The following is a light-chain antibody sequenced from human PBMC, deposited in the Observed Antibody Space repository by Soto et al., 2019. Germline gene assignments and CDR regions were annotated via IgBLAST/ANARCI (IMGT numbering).Light chain of an antibody. CDR2: AAS. CDR3: QQYGNSPQT. CDR1: QTVSSSF. Sequence: ENVLTQSPGTLSFSTGERATLSCRASQTVSSSFLAWYQQTPGQAPRLLIYAASSRATGIPDRFSGSGSGTDFTLTISRLEPEDFAVYYCQQYGNSPQTFGQGTKVDIK. V-gene: IGKV3-20*01. J-gene: IGKJ1*01.